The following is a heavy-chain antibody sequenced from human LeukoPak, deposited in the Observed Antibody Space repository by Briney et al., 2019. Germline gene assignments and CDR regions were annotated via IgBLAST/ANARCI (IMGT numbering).Heavy chain of an antibody. CDR2: ISSSSSYI. Sequence: GSLRLSCAASEFTFSSYSMNWVRQAPGKGLEWVSSISSSSSYIYYADSVKGRFTISRDNAKNSLYLQMNSLRAEDTAVYYCARGGRYSSSWFDYWGQGDLVTVSS. J-gene: IGHJ4*02. D-gene: IGHD6-13*01. V-gene: IGHV3-21*01. CDR1: EFTFSSYS. CDR3: ARGGRYSSSWFDY.